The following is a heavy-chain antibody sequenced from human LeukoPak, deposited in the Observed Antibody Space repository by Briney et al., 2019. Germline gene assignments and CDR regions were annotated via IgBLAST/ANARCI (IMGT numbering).Heavy chain of an antibody. J-gene: IGHJ4*02. Sequence: PGGCLRLSCAASGFRFSSYSMNWVRQAPGKGLEWVSYITHTGSTMSYADSVKGRFTISRDNSKNTLYLQMNSLRAEDTAVYYCAKEMDNGDYGFLAELDYWGQGTLVTVSS. D-gene: IGHD4-17*01. CDR3: AKEMDNGDYGFLAELDY. V-gene: IGHV3-48*01. CDR1: GFRFSSYS. CDR2: ITHTGSTM.